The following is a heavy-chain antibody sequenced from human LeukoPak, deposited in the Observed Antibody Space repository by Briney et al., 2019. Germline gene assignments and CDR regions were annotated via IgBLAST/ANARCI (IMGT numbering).Heavy chain of an antibody. CDR1: GDSIRSHY. Sequence: SETLSLTCTVSGDSIRSHYWSWIRQPPGKGLEWIGYIYYSGSTNYNPSLKSRVTISVDTSKDQFSLKLSSVTAADTAVYYCARVVAATDYYYYYMDVWGKGTTVTVSS. CDR3: ARVVAATDYYYYYMDV. D-gene: IGHD2-15*01. V-gene: IGHV4-59*11. J-gene: IGHJ6*03. CDR2: IYYSGST.